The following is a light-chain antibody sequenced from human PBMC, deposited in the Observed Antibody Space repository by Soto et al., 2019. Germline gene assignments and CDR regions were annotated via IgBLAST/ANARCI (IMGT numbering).Light chain of an antibody. J-gene: IGLJ2*01. Sequence: QSALTQPASVSGSPEQSITISCTGTSSDVGAYIYVSWYQHQPGKAPKVMIYDVNSRPSGVSNRFSGSKSGNTASLTISGLQAEDEADYYCSSYTSSSTLVFGGGTKLTVL. CDR2: DVN. CDR3: SSYTSSSTLV. V-gene: IGLV2-14*03. CDR1: SSDVGAYIY.